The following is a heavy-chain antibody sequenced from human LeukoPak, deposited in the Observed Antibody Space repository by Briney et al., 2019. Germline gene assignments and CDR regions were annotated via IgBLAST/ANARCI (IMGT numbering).Heavy chain of an antibody. V-gene: IGHV1-8*02. J-gene: IGHJ4*02. CDR2: MNPNSGNT. CDR1: GYTFKNYD. Sequence: ASVKVSCKASGYTFKNYDINWVRQAPGQGLEWMGWMNPNSGNTGFAQKFQDRVSMTRDTSINTAYMELTSLRSGGTAVYYCARATPGGLHGYSFDYWGQGTVVTVYS. CDR3: ARATPGGLHGYSFDY. D-gene: IGHD5-24*01.